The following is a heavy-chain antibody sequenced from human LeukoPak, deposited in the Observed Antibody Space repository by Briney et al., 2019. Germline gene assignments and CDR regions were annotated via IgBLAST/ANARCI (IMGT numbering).Heavy chain of an antibody. D-gene: IGHD6-19*01. J-gene: IGHJ4*02. Sequence: GGSLRLSCAASGFTFHNFAMHWVRQAPGKGLEWVAVLSNDERNKYYAESVKGRFTISRDNSKNTVYLQMNSLRAEDTTVYYCAKAGNSSGWTLYSSYFDYWGQGTLVTVSS. CDR2: LSNDERNK. CDR1: GFTFHNFA. CDR3: AKAGNSSGWTLYSSYFDY. V-gene: IGHV3-30*04.